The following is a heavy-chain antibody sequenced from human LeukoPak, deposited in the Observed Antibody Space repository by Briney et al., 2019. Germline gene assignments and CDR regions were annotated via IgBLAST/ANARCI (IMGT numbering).Heavy chain of an antibody. V-gene: IGHV1-8*03. CDR2: MNPKKGNT. D-gene: IGHD3-9*01. Sequence: ASVKVSCKASGYTFPSYDINWVRQATGQGREWVGWMNPKKGNTGYAQKFQGRVTIIRKPSISTAYMELSSLRSEDTAVYYCARGVLRYFDWLPRGPPYYMDVWGKGTTVTVSS. CDR1: GYTFPSYD. J-gene: IGHJ6*03. CDR3: ARGVLRYFDWLPRGPPYYMDV.